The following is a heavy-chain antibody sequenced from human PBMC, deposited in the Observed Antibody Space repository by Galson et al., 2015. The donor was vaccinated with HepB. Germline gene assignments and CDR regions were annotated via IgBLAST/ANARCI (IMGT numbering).Heavy chain of an antibody. CDR1: DFTFSIYA. D-gene: IGHD6-19*01. CDR2: ISGNGGSA. CDR3: AKDMSWDSSGWYVVRAGSAAPGLDY. V-gene: IGHV3-23*01. Sequence: SLRLSCAASDFTFSIYAMSWVRQAPGKGLEWVSGISGNGGSAYYADSVKGRFTISRDNSENTLYLQMNNLRAEDTALYYCAKDMSWDSSGWYVVRAGSAAPGLDYWGQGTLVTVSS. J-gene: IGHJ4*02.